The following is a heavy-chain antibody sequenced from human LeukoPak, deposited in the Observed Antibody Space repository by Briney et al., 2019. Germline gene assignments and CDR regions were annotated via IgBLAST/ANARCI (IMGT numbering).Heavy chain of an antibody. V-gene: IGHV3-13*01. D-gene: IGHD3-22*01. CDR3: ARGVYDSIDYYYYGMDV. CDR2: IGTAGDT. CDR1: GFTFSSYD. J-gene: IGHJ6*02. Sequence: GGSLRLSCAASGFTFSSYDMHWVRQATGKGLEWVSAIGTAGDTYYPGSVKGRFTISRENAKNSLYLQMNSLRAEDTAVYYCARGVYDSIDYYYYGMDVWGQGTTVTVSS.